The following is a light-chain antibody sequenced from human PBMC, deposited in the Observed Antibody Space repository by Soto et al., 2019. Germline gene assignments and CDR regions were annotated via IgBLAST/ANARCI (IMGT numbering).Light chain of an antibody. CDR2: EVS. Sequence: QSALTQPPSASGSPGQSVTISCTGTSSDVGGYNYVTWYQQHPGKAPKLMIYEVSKRPSGVPDRFSGSNSGNAASLTVSGLQAEDEADYYCSSYAGSNSFVFGTGTKVTVL. V-gene: IGLV2-8*01. CDR3: SSYAGSNSFV. CDR1: SSDVGGYNY. J-gene: IGLJ1*01.